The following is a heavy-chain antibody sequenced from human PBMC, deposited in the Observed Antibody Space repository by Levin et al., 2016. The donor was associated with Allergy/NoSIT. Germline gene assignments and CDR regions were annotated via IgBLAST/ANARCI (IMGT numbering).Heavy chain of an antibody. CDR3: AKGLGRSNSWLSWFDP. Sequence: VRQAPGKGLEWVSGISGSGGSTYYADSVKGQFTISRDNSKSTLYLQMNSLRAEDTAVYYCAKGLGRSNSWLSWFDPWGQGTLVTVSS. CDR2: ISGSGGST. D-gene: IGHD6-13*01. J-gene: IGHJ5*02. V-gene: IGHV3-23*01.